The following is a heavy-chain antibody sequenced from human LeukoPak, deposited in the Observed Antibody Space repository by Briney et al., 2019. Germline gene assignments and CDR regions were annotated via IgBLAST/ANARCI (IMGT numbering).Heavy chain of an antibody. D-gene: IGHD3-9*01. CDR2: IYHSGST. J-gene: IGHJ6*02. CDR3: AREMGYDILTGLGYYGMDV. CDR1: GGSISSSNW. Sequence: SGTLSLTCAVSGGSISSSNWWSWVRQPPGKGLEWIGEIYHSGSTNYNPSLKSRVTISVDTSKNQFSLKLSSVTAADTAVYYCAREMGYDILTGLGYYGMDVWGQGTTVTVSS. V-gene: IGHV4-4*02.